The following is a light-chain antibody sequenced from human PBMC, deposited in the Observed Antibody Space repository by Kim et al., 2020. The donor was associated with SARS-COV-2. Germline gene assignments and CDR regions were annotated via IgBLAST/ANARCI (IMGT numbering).Light chain of an antibody. J-gene: IGKJ1*01. Sequence: LSPGERATLSCRASESVTSSFLAWYQQKPGQAPRLLMYGASRRATGIPDRFSGSGSGTDFTLTISRLEPEDFAVYYCQQYGSSRWTFGQGTKLEI. V-gene: IGKV3-20*01. CDR1: ESVTSSF. CDR3: QQYGSSRWT. CDR2: GAS.